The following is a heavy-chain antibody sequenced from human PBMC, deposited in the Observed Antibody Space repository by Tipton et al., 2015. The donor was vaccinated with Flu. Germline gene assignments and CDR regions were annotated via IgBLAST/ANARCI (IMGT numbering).Heavy chain of an antibody. CDR2: IYTSGST. Sequence: PGLVKPSETLSLTCTVSGGSISSYYWSWIRQPAGKGLEWIGRIYTSGSTNYNPSLKSRVTMSVDTSKNQFSLKLSSVTAADTAVYYCARSLGTYDYIWGSYRSYYFDYWGQGTLVTVSS. CDR3: ARSLGTYDYIWGSYRSYYFDY. D-gene: IGHD3-16*02. CDR1: GGSISSYY. J-gene: IGHJ4*02. V-gene: IGHV4-4*07.